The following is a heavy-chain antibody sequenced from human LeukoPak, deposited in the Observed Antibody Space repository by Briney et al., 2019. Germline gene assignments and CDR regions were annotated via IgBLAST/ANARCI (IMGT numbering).Heavy chain of an antibody. CDR2: IYSGGST. V-gene: IGHV3-66*01. J-gene: IGHJ4*02. D-gene: IGHD6-19*01. CDR1: GFTVSSNY. CDR3: AKGPHAVAGPGFDY. Sequence: PGGSLRLSCAASGFTVSSNYMSWVRQAPGKGLEWVSVIYSGGSTYYADSVKGRFTISRDNSKNTLFLQMNSLRAEDTAVYYCAKGPHAVAGPGFDYWGQGTLVTVSS.